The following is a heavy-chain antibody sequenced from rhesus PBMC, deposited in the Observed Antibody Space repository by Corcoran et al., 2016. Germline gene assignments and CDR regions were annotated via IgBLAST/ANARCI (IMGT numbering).Heavy chain of an antibody. J-gene: IGHJ4*01. CDR3: ARGDSSGWSPSFDY. CDR2: NYVSGGGT. CDR1: GGSISDDYY. V-gene: IGHV4-106*01. Sequence: QVQLQESGPGLVKPSETLSLTCAVSGGSISDDYYWSWIRQPPGKGLEWNGYNYVSGGGTNYNPSLTNRFSISIVTSKNQFSLKLSSVTAADTSVYYCARGDSSGWSPSFDYWGQGVLVTVSS. D-gene: IGHD6S26*01.